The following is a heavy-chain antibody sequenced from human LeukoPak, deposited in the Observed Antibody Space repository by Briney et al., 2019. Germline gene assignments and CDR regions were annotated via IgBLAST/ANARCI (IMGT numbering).Heavy chain of an antibody. J-gene: IGHJ4*02. CDR2: MNPNSGNT. V-gene: IGHV1-8*03. CDR3: ARGRFTVTTPIDY. CDR1: GYTFTSYD. D-gene: IGHD4-11*01. Sequence: ASVKVSCKASGYTFTSYDINWVRQATGQGLEWMGWMNPNSGNTGYAQKFQGKVTITRNTSISTAYMELSSLRSEDTAVYYCARGRFTVTTPIDYWGQGTLVTVSS.